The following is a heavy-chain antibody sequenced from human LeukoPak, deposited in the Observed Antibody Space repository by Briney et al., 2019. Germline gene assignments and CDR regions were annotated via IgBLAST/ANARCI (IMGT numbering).Heavy chain of an antibody. J-gene: IGHJ4*02. CDR1: GFPFSNYP. Sequence: GGSLRLSCAASGFPFSNYPMYWVRQAPGKGLEWVATISYDGNKKYHADSVKGRFTISRDDSKNTLSLQMNSLRVEDTAVYYCAKDRYSYAYEYFDCWGQGTLVTVSS. CDR2: ISYDGNKK. D-gene: IGHD5-18*01. V-gene: IGHV3-30*04. CDR3: AKDRYSYAYEYFDC.